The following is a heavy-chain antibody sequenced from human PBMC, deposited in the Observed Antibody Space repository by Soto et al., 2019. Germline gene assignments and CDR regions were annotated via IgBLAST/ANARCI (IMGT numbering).Heavy chain of an antibody. Sequence: GGSLRLSCAASGFTFSSFWMSWVRQAPGKGMEWVANIRQDGSDKYYVDSLEGRFTISRDNSKNTLYLQMNSLRAEDTAVYYCARESWYYYDSSGYPRNWFDPWGQGTLVTVSS. V-gene: IGHV3-7*01. CDR2: IRQDGSDK. D-gene: IGHD3-22*01. J-gene: IGHJ5*02. CDR1: GFTFSSFW. CDR3: ARESWYYYDSSGYPRNWFDP.